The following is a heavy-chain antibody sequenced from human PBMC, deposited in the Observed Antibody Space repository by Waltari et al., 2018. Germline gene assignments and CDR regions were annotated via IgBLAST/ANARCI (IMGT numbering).Heavy chain of an antibody. V-gene: IGHV4-39*07. Sequence: LQLQESDPGLVKPSETLSLTCTVSGGSISSSSYYWGWIRQPPGKGLEWIGSIYYSGSTYYNPSLKSRVTISVDTSKNQFSLKLSSVTAADTAVYYCASGSTSLVTFDPWGQGTLVTVSS. D-gene: IGHD2-2*01. CDR3: ASGSTSLVTFDP. CDR1: GGSISSSSYY. CDR2: IYYSGST. J-gene: IGHJ5*02.